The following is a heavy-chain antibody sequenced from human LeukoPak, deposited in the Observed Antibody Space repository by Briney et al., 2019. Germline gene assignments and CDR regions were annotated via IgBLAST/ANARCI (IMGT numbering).Heavy chain of an antibody. CDR2: IYTSGST. Sequence: SETLSLTCTVSGGSISSYYWSWIRQPAGKGLEWIGRIYTSGSTNYNSSLKSRVTMSVDTSKNQFSLKLSSVTAADTAVYYCARERVTTVTTISRVFDYWGQGTLVTVSS. V-gene: IGHV4-4*07. J-gene: IGHJ4*02. D-gene: IGHD4-17*01. CDR1: GGSISSYY. CDR3: ARERVTTVTTISRVFDY.